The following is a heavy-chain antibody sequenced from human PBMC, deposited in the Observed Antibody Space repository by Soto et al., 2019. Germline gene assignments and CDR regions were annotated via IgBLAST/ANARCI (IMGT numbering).Heavy chain of an antibody. CDR1: GGSTTGYY. CDR3: AREGYYDTSGYPRYYYYGMDV. Sequence: SETLSLTCTVSGGSTTGYYWSWIRQPPGRGLEWIGYIYYTGTTNYNPSLRSRVTISVDRSKNQFSLMMSSVTAADTAVYYCAREGYYDTSGYPRYYYYGMDVWGQGTTVTVSS. J-gene: IGHJ6*02. V-gene: IGHV4-59*01. CDR2: IYYTGTT. D-gene: IGHD3-22*01.